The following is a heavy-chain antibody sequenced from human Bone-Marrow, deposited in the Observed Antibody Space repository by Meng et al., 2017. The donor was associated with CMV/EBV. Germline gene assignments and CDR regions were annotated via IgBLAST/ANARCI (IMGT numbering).Heavy chain of an antibody. V-gene: IGHV4-61*01. CDR2: IYYSGST. J-gene: IGHJ4*02. CDR3: ARVDYDSSGYYEDFDY. Sequence: GSLRLSCTVSGGSVSSGSYYWSWIRQPPGKGLEWIGYIYYSGSTNYNPSLKSRVTISVDTSKNQFSLKLSSVTAADTAVYYCARVDYDSSGYYEDFDYWGQRTLVTVSS. CDR1: GGSVSSGSYY. D-gene: IGHD3-22*01.